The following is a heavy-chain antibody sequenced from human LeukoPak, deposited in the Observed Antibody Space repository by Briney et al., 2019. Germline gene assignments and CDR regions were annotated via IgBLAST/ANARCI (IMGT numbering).Heavy chain of an antibody. CDR3: AKDEGGYYYDSSGLFDY. J-gene: IGHJ4*02. V-gene: IGHV3-30*18. Sequence: GRSLRLSCAASGFTFSSYCMHWVRQAPGKGLEWEAVISYDGSNKYYADSVKGRFTISRDNSKNTLYLQMNSLRAEDTAVYDCAKDEGGYYYDSSGLFDYWGQGTLVTVSS. CDR2: ISYDGSNK. CDR1: GFTFSSYC. D-gene: IGHD3-22*01.